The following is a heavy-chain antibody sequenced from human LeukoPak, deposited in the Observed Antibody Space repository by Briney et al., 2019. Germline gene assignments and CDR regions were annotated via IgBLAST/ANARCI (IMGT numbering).Heavy chain of an antibody. Sequence: SETLSLTCAVYGGSFSGYYWSWIRQSPGKGLEWIGELNQSGITNYNPSLKTRVTISVDTSKNQLSLELRSVTAADTAVYYCARDDRRYCSGGTCYSRHYWGQGTLVTVSS. CDR3: ARDDRRYCSGGTCYSRHY. CDR1: GGSFSGYY. CDR2: LNQSGIT. D-gene: IGHD2-15*01. J-gene: IGHJ4*02. V-gene: IGHV4-34*01.